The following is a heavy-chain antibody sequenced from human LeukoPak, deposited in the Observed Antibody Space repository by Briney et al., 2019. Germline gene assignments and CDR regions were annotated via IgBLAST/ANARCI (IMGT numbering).Heavy chain of an antibody. CDR1: GFIFSSYS. V-gene: IGHV3-21*01. J-gene: IGHJ2*01. CDR3: ARGLVVAGTDWYFDL. Sequence: GGSLRLSCAASGFIFSSYSMNWVRQAPGKGLEWVSSIGLSSSHIYYADSVRGRFSISRDNAMNSLYLQMNSLRAEDTAVYYCARGLVVAGTDWYFDLWGRGTLVTVSS. CDR2: IGLSSSHI. D-gene: IGHD6-19*01.